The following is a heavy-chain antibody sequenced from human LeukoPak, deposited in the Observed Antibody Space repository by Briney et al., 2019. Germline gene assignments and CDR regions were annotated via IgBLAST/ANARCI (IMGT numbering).Heavy chain of an antibody. CDR3: ANLPYNWNAHFGDY. J-gene: IGHJ4*02. CDR1: GFTFSHYG. CDR2: IASDGNYK. D-gene: IGHD1-1*01. V-gene: IGHV3-30*02. Sequence: PGRSLRLSCAAAGFTFSHYGMHCVRQAPGKWLEWVAYIASDGNYKDYADSVEGRFTISRDNSRNTMYLQMDSLRAEDTAVYYCANLPYNWNAHFGDYWGQGTMVSVAS.